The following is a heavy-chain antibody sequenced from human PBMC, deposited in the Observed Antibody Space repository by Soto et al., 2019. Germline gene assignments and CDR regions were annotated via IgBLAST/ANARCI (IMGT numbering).Heavy chain of an antibody. V-gene: IGHV3-23*01. D-gene: IGHD2-2*01. CDR3: AKDPRGVPAASWFDP. J-gene: IGHJ5*02. CDR1: GFTFSSYA. Sequence: EVQLLESGGGLVQPGGSLRLSCAASGFTFSSYAMSWVRQAPGKGLEWVSAISGSGGSTYYADSVKGRSTISRDNSKNTLYLQMNSLRAEDTAVYYCAKDPRGVPAASWFDPWGQGTLVTVSS. CDR2: ISGSGGST.